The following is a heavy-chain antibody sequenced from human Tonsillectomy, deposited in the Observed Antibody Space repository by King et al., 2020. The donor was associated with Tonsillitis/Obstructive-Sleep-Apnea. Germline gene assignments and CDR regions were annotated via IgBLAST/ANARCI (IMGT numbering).Heavy chain of an antibody. J-gene: IGHJ5*02. V-gene: IGHV1-69*12. CDR2: IIPIFGTA. Sequence: QLVQSGAEVKKPGSSVKVSCKASGGTFSSYAISWVRQAPGQGLEWMGGIIPIFGTANYAQKFQGRVTITADESTSTAYMELSSLRSEDTAVYCCATALGYCSSTSCYNWFDPWGQGTLVTVSS. CDR1: GGTFSSYA. D-gene: IGHD2-2*02. CDR3: ATALGYCSSTSCYNWFDP.